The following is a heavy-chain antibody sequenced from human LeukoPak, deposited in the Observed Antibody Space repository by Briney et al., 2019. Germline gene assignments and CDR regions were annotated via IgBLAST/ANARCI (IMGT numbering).Heavy chain of an antibody. CDR3: ARAVVVITPRTTKIKRYYFDY. CDR1: GFTFDDYG. D-gene: IGHD3-22*01. V-gene: IGHV3-20*04. CDR2: INWNGGST. J-gene: IGHJ4*02. Sequence: GGSLRLSCAASGFTFDDYGMSWVRQAPGKGLEWVSGINWNGGSTGYADSVKGRFTISRDNAKNSLYLQMNSLRAEDTALYYCARAVVVITPRTTKIKRYYFDYWGQGTLVTVSS.